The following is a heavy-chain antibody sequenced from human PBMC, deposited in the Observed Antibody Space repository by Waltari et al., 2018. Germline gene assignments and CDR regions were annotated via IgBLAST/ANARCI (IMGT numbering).Heavy chain of an antibody. J-gene: IGHJ4*02. CDR2: ISSSGDTK. CDR3: ARDISGSGYLFGS. V-gene: IGHV3-48*03. Sequence: EVQLVESGGGLVQPGGSLRLSCAASGFTFSSYEMSWVRQAPGKGLEWVSYISSSGDTKYYADSVKGRFTISRDNAKNSLYLQMHSLRAEDTAVYYCARDISGSGYLFGSWGQGTLVTVSS. D-gene: IGHD3-22*01. CDR1: GFTFSSYE.